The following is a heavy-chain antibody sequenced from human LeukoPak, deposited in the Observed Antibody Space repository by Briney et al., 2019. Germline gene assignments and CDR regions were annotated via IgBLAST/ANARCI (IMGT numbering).Heavy chain of an antibody. V-gene: IGHV4-39*01. J-gene: IGHJ4*02. CDR1: GGSISSSSYY. D-gene: IGHD3-22*01. CDR2: VYYTGNT. CDR3: ARGAYYESSGYSLPFDY. Sequence: SETLSLTCTVSGGSISSSSYYWGWIRQPPGKGLEWIGSVYYTGNTYYNLSLKSRVTISVDTSKNQFSLKLSSVTAADTAVYYCARGAYYESSGYSLPFDYWGQGTLVTVSS.